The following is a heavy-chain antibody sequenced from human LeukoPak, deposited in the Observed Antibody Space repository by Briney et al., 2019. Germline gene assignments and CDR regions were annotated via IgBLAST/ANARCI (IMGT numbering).Heavy chain of an antibody. CDR3: ARHRTPSRITTFGVVRYYFDY. V-gene: IGHV4-39*01. CDR2: IYYSGST. CDR1: GGSISSSSYY. Sequence: SETLSLTCTVSGGSISSSSYYWGWIRQPPGKGLEWIGSIYYSGSTYYNPSLKSRVTISVDTSKNQFSLKLSSVTAADTAVYYCARHRTPSRITTFGVVRYYFDYWGQGTLVTVSS. J-gene: IGHJ4*02. D-gene: IGHD3-3*01.